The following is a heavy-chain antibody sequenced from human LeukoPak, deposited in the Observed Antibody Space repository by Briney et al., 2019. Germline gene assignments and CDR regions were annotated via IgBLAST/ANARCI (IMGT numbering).Heavy chain of an antibody. D-gene: IGHD2-21*02. V-gene: IGHV3-30-3*01. J-gene: IGHJ6*02. CDR3: ARVGYCGGDCYPPYYYYGMDV. Sequence: GRSLRLSCAASGFTFSSYAMHWVRQAPGKGLEWVAVISYDGSNKYYADSVKGRFTISRDNSKNTLYLQMNSLRAEDTAVYYCARVGYCGGDCYPPYYYYGMDVRGQGTTVTVSS. CDR1: GFTFSSYA. CDR2: ISYDGSNK.